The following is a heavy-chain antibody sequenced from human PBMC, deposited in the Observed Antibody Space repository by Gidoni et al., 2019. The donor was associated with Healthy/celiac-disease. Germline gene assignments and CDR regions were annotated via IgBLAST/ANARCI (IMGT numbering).Heavy chain of an antibody. CDR3: AKASGLSPFFDY. J-gene: IGHJ4*02. D-gene: IGHD3-10*01. CDR1: GFTFSSYA. Sequence: EVQLLESGGGLVQPGGSLRLSCAASGFTFSSYAMSWVRQAPGKGLGWVSAISGSGGSTYYADSVKGRFTISRDNSKNTLYLQMNSLRAEDTAVYYCAKASGLSPFFDYWGQGTLVTVSS. CDR2: ISGSGGST. V-gene: IGHV3-23*01.